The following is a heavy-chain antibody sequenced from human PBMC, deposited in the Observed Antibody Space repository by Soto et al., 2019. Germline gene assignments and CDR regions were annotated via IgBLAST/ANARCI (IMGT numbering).Heavy chain of an antibody. D-gene: IGHD3-22*01. CDR3: ARAGSYYYDSSGYYYGFDY. Sequence: QVQLQESGPGLVKPSETLSLTCTVSGGSVSSGSYYWSWIRQPPGKGLEWIGYIYYSGSTNYNPSLKSRVTLSVDTSKNQFSLKLSSVTAADTAVYYCARAGSYYYDSSGYYYGFDYWGQGTLVTVSS. V-gene: IGHV4-61*01. CDR2: IYYSGST. CDR1: GGSVSSGSYY. J-gene: IGHJ4*02.